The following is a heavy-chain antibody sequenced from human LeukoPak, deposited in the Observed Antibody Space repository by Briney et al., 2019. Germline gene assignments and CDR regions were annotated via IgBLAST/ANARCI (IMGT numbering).Heavy chain of an antibody. D-gene: IGHD6-19*01. V-gene: IGHV3-23*01. CDR2: IGGSGSRT. CDR1: GLTFSSYA. Sequence: GGSLRLSCAASGLTFSSYAMSWVRQAPGKSLEWVSGIGGSGSRTYYADSVKGRFTISRDNSKNTLYLQMNSLRAEDTAIYYCAKKYGVTVYGSGLNYFDYWGQGTLVTVSS. CDR3: AKKYGVTVYGSGLNYFDY. J-gene: IGHJ4*02.